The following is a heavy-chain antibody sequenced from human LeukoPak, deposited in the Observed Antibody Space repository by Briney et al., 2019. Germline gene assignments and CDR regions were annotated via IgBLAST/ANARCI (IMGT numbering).Heavy chain of an antibody. CDR2: IYYGGST. CDR1: GGSISSGGYY. V-gene: IGHV4-31*03. CDR3: ARGPPVGATTGYYYGMDV. Sequence: SQTLSLACTVSGGSISSGGYYWSWIRQHPGKGLEWIGYIYYGGSTYYNPSLKSRVTISVDTSKNQFSLKLSSVTAADTAVYYCARGPPVGATTGYYYGMDVWGQGTTVTVSS. D-gene: IGHD1-26*01. J-gene: IGHJ6*02.